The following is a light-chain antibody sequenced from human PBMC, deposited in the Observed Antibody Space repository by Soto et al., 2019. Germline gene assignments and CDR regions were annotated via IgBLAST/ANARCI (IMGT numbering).Light chain of an antibody. V-gene: IGKV3-20*01. J-gene: IGKJ1*01. CDR3: QQYGISPRT. CDR2: VAS. Sequence: EIVLTQSPGTLSLSPGESATLSCRASQSVSSTFLAWFQQKPGQAPRLLIYVASSMATGIPDRFSGSGSGTDFTLTISRLEPEDFAVYYCQQYGISPRTFGQGTKVDI. CDR1: QSVSSTF.